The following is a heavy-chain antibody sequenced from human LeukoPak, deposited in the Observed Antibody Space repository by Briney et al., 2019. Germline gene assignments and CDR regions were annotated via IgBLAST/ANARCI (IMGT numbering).Heavy chain of an antibody. CDR3: ARGTKGANDAFGI. D-gene: IGHD1-1*01. V-gene: IGHV3-21*01. CDR1: GFTFSSYS. Sequence: GGSLRLSCAASGFTFSSYSMNWVRQAPGKGLEWVSSISSSSSYIYYADSVKGRFTISRDNAKNLLYLQMNSLRAEDTAVYYCARGTKGANDAFGIWGQGTMVTVSS. J-gene: IGHJ3*02. CDR2: ISSSSSYI.